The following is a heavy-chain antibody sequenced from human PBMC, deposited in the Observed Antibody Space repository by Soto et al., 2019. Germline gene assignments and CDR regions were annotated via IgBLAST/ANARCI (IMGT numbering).Heavy chain of an antibody. D-gene: IGHD3-22*01. J-gene: IGHJ4*02. Sequence: GGSLRLSCAASGFTFRDYYVDWIRQAPGKGLEWVSDISSGSSYTNYADSVKGRFTISRDNAKNSLFLQMSGLRAEDTAVYYCARANYYDSSGLHYWGQGTLVTVSS. CDR3: ARANYYDSSGLHY. CDR2: ISSGSSYT. CDR1: GFTFRDYY. V-gene: IGHV3-11*06.